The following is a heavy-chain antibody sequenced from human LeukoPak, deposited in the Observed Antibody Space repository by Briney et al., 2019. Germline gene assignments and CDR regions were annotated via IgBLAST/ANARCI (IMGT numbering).Heavy chain of an antibody. CDR3: AKDDYYDSSGYYYIGAFDI. CDR1: GFTFRSFA. J-gene: IGHJ3*02. D-gene: IGHD3-22*01. CDR2: ISTSGGDT. Sequence: GGSLRLSCAASGFTFRSFAMTWVRQSPGKGLDWVSSISTSGGDTYYADSVKGRFTISRDNSKNTLYLQMNSLRAEDTAVYFCAKDDYYDSSGYYYIGAFDIWGQGTMVTVSS. V-gene: IGHV3-23*01.